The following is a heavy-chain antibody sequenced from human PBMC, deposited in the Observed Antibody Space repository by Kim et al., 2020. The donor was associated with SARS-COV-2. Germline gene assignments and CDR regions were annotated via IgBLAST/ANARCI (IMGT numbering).Heavy chain of an antibody. V-gene: IGHV4-39*07. CDR2: IYYSGST. J-gene: IGHJ4*02. CDR3: ARYPALSYGDYPFDY. Sequence: SETLSLTCTVSGGSISSSSYYWGWIRQPPGKGLEWIGSIYYSGSTYYNPSLKSRVTISVDTSKNQFSLKLSSVTAADTAVYYCARYPALSYGDYPFDYWGQGTLVTVSS. D-gene: IGHD4-17*01. CDR1: GGSISSSSYY.